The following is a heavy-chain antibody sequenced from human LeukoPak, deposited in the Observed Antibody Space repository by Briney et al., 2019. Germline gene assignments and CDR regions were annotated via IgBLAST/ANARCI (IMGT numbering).Heavy chain of an antibody. CDR1: GFTFSSYA. CDR2: ISGSGGST. D-gene: IGHD1-14*01. J-gene: IGHJ4*02. V-gene: IGHV3-23*01. CDR3: EKDLSFNRRGLGY. Sequence: GSLGLSCAASGFTFSSYAMSWVRQAPGKGLEWVSAISGSGGSTYYADSVKGRFTISRDNSKNTMYLQMNSLRAEDTAVYYCEKDLSFNRRGLGYWGQGTLVTVSS.